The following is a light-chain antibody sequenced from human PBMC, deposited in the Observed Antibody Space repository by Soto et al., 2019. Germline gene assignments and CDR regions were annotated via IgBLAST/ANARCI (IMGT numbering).Light chain of an antibody. CDR2: EVS. Sequence: QSVLTQPPSASGSPGQSVTISCTGTSSDVGGYNYVSWYQQHPGKAPKLMIYEVSKRPSGVPDRFSGSKSGNTASLTVSGLQAEDEADYYCSSYAGGTLYVFGTGTKVTVL. V-gene: IGLV2-8*01. J-gene: IGLJ1*01. CDR3: SSYAGGTLYV. CDR1: SSDVGGYNY.